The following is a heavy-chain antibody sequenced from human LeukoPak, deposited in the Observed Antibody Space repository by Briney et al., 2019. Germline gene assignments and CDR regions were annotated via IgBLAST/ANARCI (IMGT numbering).Heavy chain of an antibody. CDR1: GFTFSSYG. CDR3: AKERNDCSGGSCHYLDAFDI. Sequence: GGSLRLSCAAAGFTFSSYGMHWVRQAPGKGLEWVAVIWYDGSNKYYADAVKGRFTISRDNSKNTLYLQMNSLRAEDTAVYYCAKERNDCSGGSCHYLDAFDIWGQGTMVTVSS. D-gene: IGHD2-15*01. CDR2: IWYDGSNK. V-gene: IGHV3-33*06. J-gene: IGHJ3*02.